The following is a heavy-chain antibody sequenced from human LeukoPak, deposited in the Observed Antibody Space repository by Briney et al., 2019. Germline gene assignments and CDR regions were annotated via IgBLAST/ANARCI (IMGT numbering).Heavy chain of an antibody. J-gene: IGHJ4*02. CDR1: GFTFGDYA. Sequence: GGSLRLSCTASGFTFGDYAMTWVRQAPGKGLEWVGFIASETYGGTAGYAASVKGRFIISRDDSKSIAYLQMNSLKTEDTAVYYCTRDQTPYYWGQGTLVTVSS. CDR3: TRDQTPYY. V-gene: IGHV3-49*04. CDR2: IASETYGGTA.